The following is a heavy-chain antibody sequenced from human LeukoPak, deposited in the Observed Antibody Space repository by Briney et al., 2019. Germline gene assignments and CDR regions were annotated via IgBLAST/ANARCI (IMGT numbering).Heavy chain of an antibody. Sequence: GGSLRLSCAASGFTFSSYGIYWVRQAPGKGLEWVTFIRFDGSNKFYADSVRGRFTISRDNSKNTLYLQMNSLRADDTGVYYCAKDPPGTTEGAAFDVWGQGTMVTVCS. CDR1: GFTFSSYG. CDR3: AKDPPGTTEGAAFDV. CDR2: IRFDGSNK. D-gene: IGHD1-7*01. J-gene: IGHJ3*01. V-gene: IGHV3-30*02.